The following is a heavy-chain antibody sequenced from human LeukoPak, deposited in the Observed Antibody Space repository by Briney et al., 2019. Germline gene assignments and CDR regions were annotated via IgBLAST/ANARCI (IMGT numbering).Heavy chain of an antibody. CDR2: TSGSGEIT. V-gene: IGHV3-23*01. CDR1: GFTFSSYA. D-gene: IGHD6-13*01. J-gene: IGHJ4*02. Sequence: GGSLRLSCAASGFTFSSYAMSWVRQAPGKGLEWLSATSGSGEITYYADSVKGRFTISRDNSRNTLYLPMNSLRAEDTAVYHCAKDLGIAAAGFYFDYWGQGTLVTVSS. CDR3: AKDLGIAAAGFYFDY.